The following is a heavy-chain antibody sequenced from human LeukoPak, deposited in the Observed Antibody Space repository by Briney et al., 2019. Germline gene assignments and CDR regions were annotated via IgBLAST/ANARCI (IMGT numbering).Heavy chain of an antibody. CDR2: ISAYNGNT. CDR3: ARDPYGTWYFDL. Sequence: ASVKVSFKASGYTFTSYGISWVRQAPGQGLEWMGWISAYNGNTNYAQKLQGRVTMTTDTSTSTAYMELSRLRSDDTAVYYCARDPYGTWYFDLWGRGTLVTVSS. CDR1: GYTFTSYG. J-gene: IGHJ2*01. V-gene: IGHV1-18*01. D-gene: IGHD3-10*01.